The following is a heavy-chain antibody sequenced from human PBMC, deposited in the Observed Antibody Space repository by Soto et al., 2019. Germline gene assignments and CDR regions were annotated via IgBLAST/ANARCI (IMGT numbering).Heavy chain of an antibody. V-gene: IGHV4-30-4*01. Sequence: SETLSLTCTVSGGSISSGDYCWNWIRQTPGKGLEWIGSMYYSGTTYYNPALKSRLNISIDSSKNQFSLKLSSVTAADTAVYYCARVPSPWGQGTLVTVSS. CDR2: MYYSGTT. J-gene: IGHJ5*02. CDR3: ARVPSP. CDR1: GGSISSGDYC.